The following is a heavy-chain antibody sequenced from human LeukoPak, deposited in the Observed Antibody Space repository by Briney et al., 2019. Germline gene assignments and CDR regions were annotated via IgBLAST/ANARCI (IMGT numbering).Heavy chain of an antibody. CDR3: AKDKIKIAVAGTPGGY. D-gene: IGHD6-19*01. V-gene: IGHV3-30*18. Sequence: GGSLRLSCAASGFTFSSYGMHWVRQAPGKGLEWVAVISYDGSNKYYADSVKGRFTISRDNSKNTLYLQMNSLRAEDTAVYYCAKDKIKIAVAGTPGGYWGQGTLVTVSS. J-gene: IGHJ4*02. CDR1: GFTFSSYG. CDR2: ISYDGSNK.